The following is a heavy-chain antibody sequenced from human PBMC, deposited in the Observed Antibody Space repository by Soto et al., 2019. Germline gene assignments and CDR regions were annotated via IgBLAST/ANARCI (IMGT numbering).Heavy chain of an antibody. CDR3: ARHMRERIFGVVTNPTGIDY. J-gene: IGHJ4*02. CDR1: GGPIRSGGDY. CDR2: IYYSGST. Sequence: SETLSLTCTVSGGPIRSGGDYWNWVRQHPGKGLEWIGSIYYSGSTYYNPSLKSRVTISVDTSKNQFSLKLSSVTAADTAVYYCARHMRERIFGVVTNPTGIDYWGQGTLVTVSS. D-gene: IGHD3-3*01. V-gene: IGHV4-39*01.